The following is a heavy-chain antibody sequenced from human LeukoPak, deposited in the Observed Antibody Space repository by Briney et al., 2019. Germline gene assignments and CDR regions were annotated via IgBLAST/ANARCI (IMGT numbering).Heavy chain of an antibody. CDR2: INPNSGGT. Sequence: ASVKVSCKASGHTFTGYYMHWVRQAPGQGLEWMGWINPNSGGTNYAQKFQGRVTMTRDTSISTAYMELSRLRSDDTAVYYCARGSSITMVRGVIITHWFDPWGQGTLVTVSS. CDR1: GHTFTGYY. CDR3: ARGSSITMVRGVIITHWFDP. J-gene: IGHJ5*02. D-gene: IGHD3-10*01. V-gene: IGHV1-2*02.